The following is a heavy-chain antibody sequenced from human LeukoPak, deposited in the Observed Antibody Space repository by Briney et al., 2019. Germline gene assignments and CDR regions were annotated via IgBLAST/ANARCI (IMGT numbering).Heavy chain of an antibody. V-gene: IGHV1-8*01. J-gene: IGHJ6*02. Sequence: ASMKVSCKASGYTFTSYDINWARQATGQGLEWMGWMNPNSGNTGYAQKFQGRVTMTRNTSISTAYMELSSLRSEDTAVYYCASMKRITIFGVVISRYYYYGMDVWGQGTTVTVSS. CDR1: GYTFTSYD. CDR2: MNPNSGNT. CDR3: ASMKRITIFGVVISRYYYYGMDV. D-gene: IGHD3-3*01.